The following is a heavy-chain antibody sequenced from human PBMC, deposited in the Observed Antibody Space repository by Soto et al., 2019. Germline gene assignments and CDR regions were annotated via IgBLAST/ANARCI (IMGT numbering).Heavy chain of an antibody. Sequence: SQTLSLTCAISGDSVSSNSAAWNWIRQSPSRGLEWLGRTYYRSKWYNDYAVSVKSRITINPDTSKNQFSLQLNSVTPEDTALYYCARGKGEHWGELSSYYFDYWGQGTLVTVSS. CDR1: GDSVSSNSAA. J-gene: IGHJ4*02. CDR2: TYYRSKWYN. CDR3: ARGKGEHWGELSSYYFDY. V-gene: IGHV6-1*01. D-gene: IGHD3-16*02.